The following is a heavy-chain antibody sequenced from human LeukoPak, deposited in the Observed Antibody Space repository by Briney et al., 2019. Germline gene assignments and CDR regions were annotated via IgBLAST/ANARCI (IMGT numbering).Heavy chain of an antibody. Sequence: GGSLRLSCAASGFTFSSYAMSWVRQAPGKGLEWVANIKQDGSEKYYVDSVKGRFTISRGNAKNSLYLQMNSLRAEDTAVYYCARDQRWLSDAFDIWGQGTLVTVSS. D-gene: IGHD5-24*01. CDR2: IKQDGSEK. CDR3: ARDQRWLSDAFDI. V-gene: IGHV3-7*01. CDR1: GFTFSSYA. J-gene: IGHJ4*02.